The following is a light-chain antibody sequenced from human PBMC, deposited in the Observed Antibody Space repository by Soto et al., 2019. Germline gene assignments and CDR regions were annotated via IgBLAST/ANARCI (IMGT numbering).Light chain of an antibody. CDR2: AAS. CDR1: HSIMTY. CDR3: QQSYNSPQT. J-gene: IGKJ1*01. Sequence: DIQMTQSPSSLSASVGDRVTITCRASHSIMTYLNWYQLKPRKPPRLMIYAASSLQSGVPSRFSGSGSGTDFTLTITNLQPEDFATYSCQQSYNSPQTFGQGTKVDI. V-gene: IGKV1-39*01.